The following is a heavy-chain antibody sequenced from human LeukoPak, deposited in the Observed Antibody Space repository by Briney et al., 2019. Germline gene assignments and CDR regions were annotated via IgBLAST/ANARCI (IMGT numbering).Heavy chain of an antibody. Sequence: PSQTLSLTCTVSGGSISSGSYYWSWIRQPAGKGLEWIGRINTSGSTNYNPSLKSRVTISVDTSKNQFSLRLTSVTAADTAVYYCARQTGSGLFILPGGQGTLVTVSS. CDR2: INTSGST. CDR1: GGSISSGSYY. J-gene: IGHJ4*02. CDR3: ARQTGSGLFILP. V-gene: IGHV4-61*02. D-gene: IGHD3/OR15-3a*01.